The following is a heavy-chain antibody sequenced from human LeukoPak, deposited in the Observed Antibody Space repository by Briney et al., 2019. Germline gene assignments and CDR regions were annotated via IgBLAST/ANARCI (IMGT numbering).Heavy chain of an antibody. CDR1: GFTFSGYA. D-gene: IGHD1/OR15-1a*01. V-gene: IGHV3-23*01. CDR2: ISDSGVST. Sequence: GGSLRLSCAASGFTFSGYAMSWVRQAPGKGLEWVSGISDSGVSTYYADSVKGRFTISRDNSKNTVYLQMNSLRAEDTAVYYCAKQNKRCLALDYWGQGTLVTVSS. J-gene: IGHJ4*02. CDR3: AKQNKRCLALDY.